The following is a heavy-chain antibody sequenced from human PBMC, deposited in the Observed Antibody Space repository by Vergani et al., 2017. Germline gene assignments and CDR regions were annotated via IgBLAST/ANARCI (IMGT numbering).Heavy chain of an antibody. J-gene: IGHJ3*02. CDR3: AKVGRSEVAGTFGAFDI. CDR1: GFTFSSYA. CDR2: LSASDRRT. V-gene: IGHV3-23*01. Sequence: EVQLLESGGGLVQPGGSLRLSCAASGFTFSSYAMSWVRQAPGKGLEWVSTLSASDRRTHYADSVKGRFTISRDISKNTLFLHMNSLRPEDTAVYYCAKVGRSEVAGTFGAFDILGQGTMVTVSS. D-gene: IGHD6-19*01.